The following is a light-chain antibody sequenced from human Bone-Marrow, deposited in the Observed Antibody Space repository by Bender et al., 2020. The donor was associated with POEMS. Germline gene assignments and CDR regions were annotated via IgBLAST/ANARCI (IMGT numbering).Light chain of an antibody. CDR3: AAWDDSLNGPV. J-gene: IGLJ3*02. Sequence: QSALTQPASVSGSPGQSITISCSGSSSNIGNNAVNWYQQLPGKAPKLLIYYDNLLPSGVSDRFSGSKSGTSASLAISGLQSEDEGDYYCAAWDDSLNGPVFGGGTKVTVL. V-gene: IGLV1-36*01. CDR1: SSNIGNNA. CDR2: YDN.